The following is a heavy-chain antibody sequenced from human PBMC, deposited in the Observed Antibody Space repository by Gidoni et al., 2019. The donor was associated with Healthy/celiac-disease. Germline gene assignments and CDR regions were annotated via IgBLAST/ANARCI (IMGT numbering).Heavy chain of an antibody. Sequence: QITLKESGPTLVKPTQTLTLTCTSSGFSLSTSGVGVGWIRQPPGKALEWLALIYWDDDKRYSPSLKSRLTITKDTSKNQVVLTMTNMDPVDTATYYCALQSIAARLFDYWGQGTLVTVSS. D-gene: IGHD6-6*01. J-gene: IGHJ4*02. CDR3: ALQSIAARLFDY. V-gene: IGHV2-5*02. CDR1: GFSLSTSGVG. CDR2: IYWDDDK.